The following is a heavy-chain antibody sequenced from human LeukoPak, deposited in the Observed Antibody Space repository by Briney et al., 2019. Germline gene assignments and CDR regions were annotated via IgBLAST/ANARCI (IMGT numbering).Heavy chain of an antibody. V-gene: IGHV3-43*02. CDR1: GLTFDDYA. Sequence: GGSLRLSCAASGLTFDDYAMHWVRQAPGKGLEWVSLISADGDKTYYADSVKGRFTISRDDSKTSLYLQRNSLRTEDTALYYCAQDIGDFDVLTAYYGFDHWGPGTLVTVSS. J-gene: IGHJ4*02. CDR3: AQDIGDFDVLTAYYGFDH. D-gene: IGHD3-9*01. CDR2: ISADGDKT.